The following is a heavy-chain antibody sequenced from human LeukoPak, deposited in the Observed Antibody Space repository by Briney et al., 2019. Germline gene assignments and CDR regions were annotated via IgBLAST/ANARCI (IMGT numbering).Heavy chain of an antibody. CDR1: GGSISSSTYF. J-gene: IGHJ4*02. Sequence: SETLSLTCTVSGGSISSSTYFWGWIRQPPGKGLEWIGNVYYTGSTYHNPSLKSRVTISVDTSKNLFSLKLSSVTAADTAVYYCARAAPGYSYGYHYFDYWGQGTLVTVSS. CDR3: ARAAPGYSYGYHYFDY. V-gene: IGHV4-39*01. CDR2: VYYTGST. D-gene: IGHD5-18*01.